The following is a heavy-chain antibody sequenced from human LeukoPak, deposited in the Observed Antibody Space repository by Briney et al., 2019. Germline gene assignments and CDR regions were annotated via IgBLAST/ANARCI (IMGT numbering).Heavy chain of an antibody. Sequence: SETLSLTCAVYGGSFSGYYWNWIRQPPGKGLEWIGEINHSGSTNYNPSLKSRVTISVDTSKNQFSLKLSSVTAADTAVYYCASVVQGVVNWGQGTLVTVSS. J-gene: IGHJ4*02. V-gene: IGHV4-34*01. D-gene: IGHD3-3*01. CDR1: GGSFSGYY. CDR3: ASVVQGVVN. CDR2: INHSGST.